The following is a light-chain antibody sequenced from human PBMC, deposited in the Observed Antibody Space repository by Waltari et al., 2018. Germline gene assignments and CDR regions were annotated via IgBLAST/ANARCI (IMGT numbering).Light chain of an antibody. CDR3: CSYASSGTGV. V-gene: IGLV2-23*02. CDR1: SSDVGSYNL. J-gene: IGLJ2*01. CDR2: EVS. Sequence: QSALTQPASVSGSPGQSITISCTGTSSDVGSYNLFTWYQQYPGKAPNLMIYEVSKRPSGVSNRFSGSKSGNPASLTISGLQAEDEADYYCCSYASSGTGVFGGGTKVTVL.